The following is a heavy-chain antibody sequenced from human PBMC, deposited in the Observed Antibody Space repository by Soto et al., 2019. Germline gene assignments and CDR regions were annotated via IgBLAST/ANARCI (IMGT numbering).Heavy chain of an antibody. J-gene: IGHJ4*02. CDR3: ARWGTTGGLDV. CDR1: GFTFRSYV. V-gene: IGHV3-30*19. CDR2: TSYDGSNK. D-gene: IGHD3-16*01. Sequence: QVQLVESGGGVVQPGASLRLSCVGSGFTFRSYVIHWVRQAPGKGLEWVALTSYDGSNKYYDDTVKGRFTISRDNSRNTVDLHMDSLRLEDTALYYCARWGTTGGLDVWGQGTLVSVSS.